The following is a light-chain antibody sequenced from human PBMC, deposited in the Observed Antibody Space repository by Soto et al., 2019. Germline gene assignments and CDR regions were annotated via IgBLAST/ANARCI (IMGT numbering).Light chain of an antibody. V-gene: IGLV1-40*01. J-gene: IGLJ1*01. CDR1: SSNIGAGYD. Sequence: QSVLTQPPSGSGAPGQRVTISCTGSSSNIGAGYDVHWYQQLPGTAPKLLIYANSNRPSGVPGRFSGSKSGTSASLAITGLQAEDEADYYCQSYDSSLSGYVFGPGTKLTVL. CDR2: ANS. CDR3: QSYDSSLSGYV.